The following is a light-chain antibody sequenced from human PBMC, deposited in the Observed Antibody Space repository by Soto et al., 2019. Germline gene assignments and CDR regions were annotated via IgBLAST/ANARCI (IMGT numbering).Light chain of an antibody. J-gene: IGLJ3*02. CDR2: GNS. CDR3: QSYDSSSNWV. Sequence: QSVLTQPPSVSGAPGQRVTISCTGSSSNIGAGYDVHWYQQLPGTAPKLLIYGNSNRPSGVPDRFSGSESGTSASLAITGLQAEDEADYYCQSYDSSSNWVFGGGTKVTVL. CDR1: SSNIGAGYD. V-gene: IGLV1-40*01.